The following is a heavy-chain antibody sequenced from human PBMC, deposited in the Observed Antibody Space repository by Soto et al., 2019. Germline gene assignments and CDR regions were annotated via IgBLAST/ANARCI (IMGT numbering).Heavy chain of an antibody. Sequence: ASVKVSCKESGGTLSSCAISWVRQAKGQGLEWMGGIIPIFDTANYAQKFQGRVTITADESTSTAYMELSSLRSEDTAVYYCARHDCISSSCYYYYYYGMDVWGQGTTVTVSS. CDR1: GGTLSSCA. D-gene: IGHD2-2*01. J-gene: IGHJ6*02. CDR3: ARHDCISSSCYYYYYYGMDV. CDR2: IIPIFDTA. V-gene: IGHV1-69*13.